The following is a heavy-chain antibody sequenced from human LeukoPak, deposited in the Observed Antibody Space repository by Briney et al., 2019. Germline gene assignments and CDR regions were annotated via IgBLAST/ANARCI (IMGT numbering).Heavy chain of an antibody. CDR2: IKQDGGEK. J-gene: IGHJ4*02. Sequence: GGSLRLSCAASRLTFTYWMSWVRQAPGKGLEWVANIKQDGGEKHYVDSVKGRFTIFRDNAKKSLYLQMNSLRAEDTAVYYCASSFSDDFWSGHFWGQGTLVTVSS. CDR3: ASSFSDDFWSGHF. CDR1: RLTFTYW. V-gene: IGHV3-7*01. D-gene: IGHD3-3*01.